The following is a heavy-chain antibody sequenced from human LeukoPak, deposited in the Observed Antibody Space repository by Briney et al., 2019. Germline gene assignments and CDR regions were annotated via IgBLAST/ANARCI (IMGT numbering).Heavy chain of an antibody. V-gene: IGHV3-23*01. J-gene: IGHJ4*02. CDR3: ANQRKSSAWWKMEYYFDY. Sequence: PGGSLRLSCAASGFTFSSYAMSWVRQAPGKGLEWVSAISGSGGSTYYADSVKGRFTISRDNSKNTLYLQMNSLRADDTAVYYCANQRKSSAWWKMEYYFDYWGQGTLVTVSS. CDR1: GFTFSSYA. CDR2: ISGSGGST. D-gene: IGHD6-19*01.